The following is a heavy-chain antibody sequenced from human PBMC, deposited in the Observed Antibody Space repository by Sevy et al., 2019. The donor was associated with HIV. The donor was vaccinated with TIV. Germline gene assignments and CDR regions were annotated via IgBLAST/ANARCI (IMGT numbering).Heavy chain of an antibody. V-gene: IGHV3-21*01. J-gene: IGHJ3*02. CDR3: ARDIGWGGYSYGSDAFDI. D-gene: IGHD5-18*01. CDR1: GFTFSSYS. CDR2: SSSSSSYI. Sequence: GGSLRLSCAASGFTFSSYSMNWVRQAPGKALEWVSSSSSSSSYIYYADSVKGRFTISRDNAKNSLYLQMNSLRAEDTAVYYCARDIGWGGYSYGSDAFDIWGQGTMVTVSS.